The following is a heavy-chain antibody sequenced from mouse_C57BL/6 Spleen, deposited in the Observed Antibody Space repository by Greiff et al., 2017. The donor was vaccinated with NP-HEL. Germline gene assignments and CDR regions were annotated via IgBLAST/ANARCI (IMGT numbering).Heavy chain of an antibody. V-gene: IGHV1-54*01. CDR1: GYAFTNYL. J-gene: IGHJ3*01. CDR3: ARLGSYPFAY. Sequence: VQLQQSGAELVRPGTSVKVSCKASGYAFTNYLIEWVKQRPGQGLEWIGVINPGSGDTNYNEKFKGKATLTADKSSSTAYMQLSSLTSEDSEVYFCARLGSYPFAYWGQGTLVTVSA. D-gene: IGHD2-12*01. CDR2: INPGSGDT.